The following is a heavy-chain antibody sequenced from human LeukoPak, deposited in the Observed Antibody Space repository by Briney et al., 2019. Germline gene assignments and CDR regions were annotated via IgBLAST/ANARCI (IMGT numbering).Heavy chain of an antibody. CDR1: GFTFSSYA. J-gene: IGHJ4*02. CDR2: IRSKAYGGTT. V-gene: IGHV3-49*03. CDR3: SRGVRTVLTLRSVKYYFDY. Sequence: GGSLRLSCAASGFTFSSYAMSWFRQAPGKGLEWVGFIRSKAYGGTTDYAASVKDRFTISRDDSKSIAYLQVNSLKTEDTAVYYCSRGVRTVLTLRSVKYYFDYWGQGSLVTVSS. D-gene: IGHD4-23*01.